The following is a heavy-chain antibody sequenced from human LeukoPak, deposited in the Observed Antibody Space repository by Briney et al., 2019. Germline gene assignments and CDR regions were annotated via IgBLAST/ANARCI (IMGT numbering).Heavy chain of an antibody. CDR1: GGSISNYF. CDR3: ARAHDYGDYKNWFDP. D-gene: IGHD4-17*01. J-gene: IGHJ5*02. Sequence: SETLSLTCTVSGGSISNYFWSWIRQPPGKGLEWIGYIHYSGTTKYSPSLNSRVTISVDTSENQFSLKLSSVTAADTAVYYCARAHDYGDYKNWFDPWGQGTLVTVSS. V-gene: IGHV4-59*01. CDR2: IHYSGTT.